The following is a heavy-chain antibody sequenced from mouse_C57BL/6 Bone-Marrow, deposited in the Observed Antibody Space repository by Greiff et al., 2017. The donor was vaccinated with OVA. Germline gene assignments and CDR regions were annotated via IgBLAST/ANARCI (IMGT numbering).Heavy chain of an antibody. J-gene: IGHJ1*03. CDR3: ARGPTGLPRYFDV. Sequence: QVQLKESGPELVKPGASVKISCKASGYAFSSSWMNWVKQRPGKGLEWIGRIYPGDGDTNYNGKFKGKATLTADKSSSTAYMQLSSLTSEDSAVYFCARGPTGLPRYFDVWGTGTTVTVSS. CDR1: GYAFSSSW. CDR2: IYPGDGDT. D-gene: IGHD2-10*01. V-gene: IGHV1-82*01.